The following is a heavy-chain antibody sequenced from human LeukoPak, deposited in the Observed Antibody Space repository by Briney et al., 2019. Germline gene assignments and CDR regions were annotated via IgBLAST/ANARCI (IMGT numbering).Heavy chain of an antibody. CDR2: ISGSGGST. J-gene: IGHJ4*02. CDR1: GFTFSSYA. V-gene: IGHV3-23*01. D-gene: IGHD3-22*01. CDR3: AKVGITTIVVVITGAY. Sequence: GGSLRLSCAASGFTFSSYAMSWVRQAPGKGLEWVSAISGSGGSTYYADSVKGRFTISRDNSKNTLYLQMNSLRAEDTAVYYCAKVGITTIVVVITGAYWGQGTLVTVSS.